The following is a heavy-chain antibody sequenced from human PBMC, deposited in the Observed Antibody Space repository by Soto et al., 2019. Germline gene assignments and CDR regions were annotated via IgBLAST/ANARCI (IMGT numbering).Heavy chain of an antibody. CDR2: ISYDGSNK. CDR3: AKGQHCGTTSCYFYYYGTDV. Sequence: QVQLVESGGGVVQPGRSLRLSCAASGFTFSTYGMHWVRQAPGKGLEWVAVISYDGSNKYYADSVKGRFTISRDNSKSTLYLQMNSLRAEDTAVYHCAKGQHCGTTSCYFYYYGTDVWGQGTTVTVSS. D-gene: IGHD2-2*01. V-gene: IGHV3-30*18. J-gene: IGHJ6*02. CDR1: GFTFSTYG.